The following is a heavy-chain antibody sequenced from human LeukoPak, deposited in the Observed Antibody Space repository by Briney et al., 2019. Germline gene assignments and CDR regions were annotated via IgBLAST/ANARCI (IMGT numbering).Heavy chain of an antibody. CDR3: ARGYYYDSSGLKVRHAFDI. J-gene: IGHJ3*02. CDR1: GFTFSSYS. CDR2: ISSSSSYI. V-gene: IGHV3-21*01. Sequence: GGSLRLSCAASGFTFSSYSMNWVRQAPGKGLEWVSSISSSSSYIHYADSVKGRFTISRDNAKNSLYLQMNSLRAEDTAVYYCARGYYYDSSGLKVRHAFDIWGQGTMVTVSS. D-gene: IGHD3-22*01.